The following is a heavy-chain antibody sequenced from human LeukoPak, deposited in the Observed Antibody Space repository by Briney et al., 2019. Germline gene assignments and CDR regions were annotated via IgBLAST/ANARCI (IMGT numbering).Heavy chain of an antibody. CDR3: AEDLGPGRRSGLLDY. J-gene: IGHJ4*02. D-gene: IGHD3-10*01. V-gene: IGHV3-9*01. CDR2: ISWNSGSI. Sequence: PGRSLRLSCAASGFTFDDYAMHWVRQPPGKGLEWVSGISWNSGSIGYADSVTGRFTISRENAKNSLYLEMNSLRAEDTALYYCAEDLGPGRRSGLLDYCGQETLVTVSS. CDR1: GFTFDDYA.